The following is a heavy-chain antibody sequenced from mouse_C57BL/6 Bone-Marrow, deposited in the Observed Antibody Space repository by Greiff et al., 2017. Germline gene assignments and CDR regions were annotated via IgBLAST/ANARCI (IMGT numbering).Heavy chain of an antibody. J-gene: IGHJ2*01. V-gene: IGHV5-17*01. CDR2: ISSGSSTI. D-gene: IGHD2-3*01. Sequence: DVKLVESGGGLVKPGGSLKLSCAASGFTFSDYGMHWVRQAPEKGLEWVAYISSGSSTIYYADTVKGRFTISRDNAKNTLFLQMTSLRSEDTAMYYCARNGWLLRYYFDYWGQGTTLTVSS. CDR3: ARNGWLLRYYFDY. CDR1: GFTFSDYG.